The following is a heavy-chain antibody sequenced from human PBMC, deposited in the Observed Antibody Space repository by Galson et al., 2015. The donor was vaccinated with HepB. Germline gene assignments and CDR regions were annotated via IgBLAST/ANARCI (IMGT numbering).Heavy chain of an antibody. V-gene: IGHV1-3*01. Sequence: CKASGYTFTSSAMHWVRQAPGQRLEWMGWINAGNGNTKYSQKFQGRVTITRDTSASTAYMELSSLRSEDTAVYYCASPGGSVATVFDYWGQGTLVTVSS. J-gene: IGHJ4*02. D-gene: IGHD5-12*01. CDR3: ASPGGSVATVFDY. CDR1: GYTFTSSA. CDR2: INAGNGNT.